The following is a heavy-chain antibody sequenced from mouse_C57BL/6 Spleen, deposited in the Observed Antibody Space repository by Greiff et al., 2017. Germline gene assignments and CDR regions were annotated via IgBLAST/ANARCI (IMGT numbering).Heavy chain of an antibody. CDR1: GFTFTAYT. Sequence: LMKPGASVKLSCKASGFTFTAYTIHWVKQRSGQGLEWIGWFYPGSGSIKYNEKFKDKATLTADKSTSTVYMELSRLTSEDSSVYFCARHEEDQYGSSLEYWGQGTTLTGSS. CDR2: FYPGSGSI. J-gene: IGHJ2*01. V-gene: IGHV1-62-2*01. D-gene: IGHD1-1*01. CDR3: ARHEEDQYGSSLEY.